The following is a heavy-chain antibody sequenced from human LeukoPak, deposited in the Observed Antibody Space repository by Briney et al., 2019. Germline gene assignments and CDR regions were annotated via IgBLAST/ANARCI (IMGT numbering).Heavy chain of an antibody. CDR3: AKDSSDYGDYRSDAFDI. V-gene: IGHV3-30*02. Sequence: GGSLRLSCAASGFTFSSYGMHWVRQAPGKGLEWVAVIWYGGSNKYYADSVKGRFTISRDNSKNTLYLQMNSLRAEDTAVYYCAKDSSDYGDYRSDAFDIWGQGTMVTVSS. D-gene: IGHD4-17*01. CDR1: GFTFSSYG. CDR2: IWYGGSNK. J-gene: IGHJ3*02.